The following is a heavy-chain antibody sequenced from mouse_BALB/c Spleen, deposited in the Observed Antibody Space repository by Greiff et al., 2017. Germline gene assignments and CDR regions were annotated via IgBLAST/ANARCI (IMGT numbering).Heavy chain of an antibody. V-gene: IGHV14-3*02. CDR2: IGPANGNT. CDR1: GFNIKDTY. Sequence: EVQLQQSGAELVKPGASVKLSCTASGFNIKDTYMHWVNQRPEQGLEWIGRIGPANGNTKYDPKFQGKATITADTSSNTAYLQLSSLTSEDAAVYYWARGGTGKGFAYWGQGTLVTVSA. CDR3: ARGGTGKGFAY. D-gene: IGHD4-1*01. J-gene: IGHJ3*01.